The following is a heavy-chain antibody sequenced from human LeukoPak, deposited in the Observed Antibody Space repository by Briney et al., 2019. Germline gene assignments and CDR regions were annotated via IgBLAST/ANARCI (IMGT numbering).Heavy chain of an antibody. CDR2: VHLSGRT. Sequence: SGTLSLTYGVSGGSISRTNWWTWVRQPPGEGLEWIGEVHLSGRTNYNPSLESRVTMSVDMSENHISLKLTSVTAADTAVYYCAREGGPYRPLDYSGQGTLVTAPS. CDR1: GGSISRTNW. V-gene: IGHV4-4*02. J-gene: IGHJ4*02. CDR3: AREGGPYRPLDY.